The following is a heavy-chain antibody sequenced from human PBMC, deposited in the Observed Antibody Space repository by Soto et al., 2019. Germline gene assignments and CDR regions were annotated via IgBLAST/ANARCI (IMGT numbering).Heavy chain of an antibody. D-gene: IGHD3-10*01. CDR1: GFNFGDYA. J-gene: IGHJ4*02. V-gene: IGHV3-49*03. CDR3: TRDKFGERAFDY. CDR2: IRSKASGGTA. Sequence: GGSLRLSCTTSGFNFGDYAMIWLRQAPGKGLEWLAFIRSKASGGTAEYAASVKDRFTILRDDSEGIAYLQMNSLKTEDTAVYYCTRDKFGERAFDYWGQGALVTVSS.